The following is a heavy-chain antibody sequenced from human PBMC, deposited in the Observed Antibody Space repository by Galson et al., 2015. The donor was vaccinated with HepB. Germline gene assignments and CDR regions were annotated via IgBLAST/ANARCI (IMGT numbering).Heavy chain of an antibody. CDR2: IWYDGIYK. D-gene: IGHD3-16*02. CDR3: ARGRSRLYYDMDT. Sequence: SLRLSCAASEFTFNNYGMHWVRQAPGKGLEWVAVIWYDGIYKYYADSVKGRFTISRDNSKSTLYLQMNSLRAEDTAVYYCARGRSRLYYDMDTWGQGTTVTVSS. V-gene: IGHV3-33*01. CDR1: EFTFNNYG. J-gene: IGHJ6*02.